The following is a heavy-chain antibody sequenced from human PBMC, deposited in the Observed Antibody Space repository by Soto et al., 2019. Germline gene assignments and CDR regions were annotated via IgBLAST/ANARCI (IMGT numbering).Heavy chain of an antibody. D-gene: IGHD6-19*01. CDR3: AREEDSSGWPLFDP. CDR1: GFTFSSYA. Sequence: GGSLRLSCAASGFTFSSYAMHGVRQAPGKGLEWVAVISYDGSNKYYADSVKGRFTISRDNSKNTLYLQMNSLRAEDTAVYYCAREEDSSGWPLFDPWGQGTLVTVSS. J-gene: IGHJ5*02. CDR2: ISYDGSNK. V-gene: IGHV3-30-3*01.